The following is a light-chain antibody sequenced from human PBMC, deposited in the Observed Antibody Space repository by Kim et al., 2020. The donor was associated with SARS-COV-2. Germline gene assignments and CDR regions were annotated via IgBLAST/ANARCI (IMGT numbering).Light chain of an antibody. J-gene: IGKJ2*01. CDR1: PTIYSAS. Sequence: SPGDTATRSCTASPTIYSASLAWYQQKPGHPPRLLISGASSRATGVPDRFSGSGSGTDCTLTIRRLEPEDFATYYCQQFGDSPRYAFGQGTKRRS. V-gene: IGKV3-20*01. CDR3: QQFGDSPRYA. CDR2: GAS.